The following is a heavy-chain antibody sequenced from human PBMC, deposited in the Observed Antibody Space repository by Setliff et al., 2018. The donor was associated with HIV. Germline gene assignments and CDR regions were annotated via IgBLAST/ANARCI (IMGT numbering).Heavy chain of an antibody. J-gene: IGHJ4*02. D-gene: IGHD2-2*03. Sequence: ASVKVSCKASGYSFTNHRMHWVRQAPGQGLEWMGVINPTGGSTRNTQKFQGRVAMTRDTSTSTVYMELSSLRSEDTAVYSCASAGAWQRNALDIWGQGTLVTVSS. CDR2: INPTGGST. CDR1: GYSFTNHR. CDR3: ASAGAWQRNALDI. V-gene: IGHV1-46*01.